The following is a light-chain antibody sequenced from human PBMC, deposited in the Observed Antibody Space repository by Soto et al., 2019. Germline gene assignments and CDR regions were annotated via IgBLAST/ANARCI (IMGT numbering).Light chain of an antibody. CDR3: SSYTSSSTLG. Sequence: QSALTQPASVSGSPGQSITISCTGTSSDVGGYNYVSWYQQHPGKAPKLVIYDVSNRPSGVSNRFSGSKSGNTASLTIPGLQAEDEADYYCSSYTSSSTLGFGGGTKLTVL. CDR1: SSDVGGYNY. V-gene: IGLV2-14*01. J-gene: IGLJ3*02. CDR2: DVS.